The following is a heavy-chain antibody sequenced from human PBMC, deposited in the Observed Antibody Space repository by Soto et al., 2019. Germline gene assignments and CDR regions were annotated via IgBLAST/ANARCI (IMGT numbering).Heavy chain of an antibody. J-gene: IGHJ5*02. CDR3: ATDKYGAGRVGVHS. V-gene: IGHV1-69*08. D-gene: IGHD1-26*01. Sequence: QVQLVQSGAEVKKPGASLRVSCETSGDTSTIYTITWVRQAPGQGLKWMGRIVPLLRITNYAQEFQGRLTITADSSTSSAHIELTSLTSEDTAVYYCATDKYGAGRVGVHSWGQGTLVIVSS. CDR1: GDTSTIYT. CDR2: IVPLLRIT.